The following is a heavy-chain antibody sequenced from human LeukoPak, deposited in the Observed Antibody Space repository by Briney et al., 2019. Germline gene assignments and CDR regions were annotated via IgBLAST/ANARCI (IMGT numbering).Heavy chain of an antibody. Sequence: GGSLRLSCAASGFTFSSYAMNWVRQAPGKGLKWVSGVSAGGGTTYYADSVKGRFTISRDNSKNTLYLQMNSLRAEDTAVYYCAKDPGMVRGHRAYWGQGTLVTVSS. J-gene: IGHJ4*02. D-gene: IGHD3-10*01. V-gene: IGHV3-23*01. CDR3: AKDPGMVRGHRAY. CDR2: VSAGGGTT. CDR1: GFTFSSYA.